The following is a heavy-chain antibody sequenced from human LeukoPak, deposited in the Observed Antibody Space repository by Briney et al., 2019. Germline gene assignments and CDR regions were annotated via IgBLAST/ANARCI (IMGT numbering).Heavy chain of an antibody. CDR3: ARSPAGANYYLDV. J-gene: IGHJ6*03. Sequence: PGGSLRLSCAASGFTFSDYNMNWVRQAPGKGLEWVSSISSSSSYIYYADSVKGRFTISRDNAKNSLYLQMNSLRAEDTAVYYCARSPAGANYYLDVWGKGTTVTISS. D-gene: IGHD1-14*01. CDR2: ISSSSSYI. CDR1: GFTFSDYN. V-gene: IGHV3-21*01.